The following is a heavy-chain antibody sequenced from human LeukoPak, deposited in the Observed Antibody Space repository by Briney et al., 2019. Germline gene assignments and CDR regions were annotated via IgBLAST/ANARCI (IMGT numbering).Heavy chain of an antibody. CDR1: GFSFSSYW. V-gene: IGHV3-7*01. Sequence: GGSLRLSCAASGFSFSSYWMNWVRQAPGKGLEWVAKINQNGSEIYYVDSVKGRFTISRDNAKKSLYLQMNSLRVEDTAVYYCARDWGAYYYDISGYYPFDYWGQGTLVTVSS. J-gene: IGHJ4*02. CDR2: INQNGSEI. CDR3: ARDWGAYYYDISGYYPFDY. D-gene: IGHD3-22*01.